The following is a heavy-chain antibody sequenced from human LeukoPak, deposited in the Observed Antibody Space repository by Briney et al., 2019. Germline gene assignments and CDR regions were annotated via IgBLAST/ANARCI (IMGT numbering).Heavy chain of an antibody. D-gene: IGHD3-22*01. J-gene: IGHJ3*02. V-gene: IGHV1-18*01. CDR1: GYTFTSYG. Sequence: ASVTVSRKASGYTFTSYGISWVRQAPGQGLEWMGWISAYNGDTNYAQKLQGRVTMTTDTSTSTAYMELRSLRSDDTAVYYCARGGPAPHRITLIVVASSTDAFDIWGQGTMVTVSS. CDR3: ARGGPAPHRITLIVVASSTDAFDI. CDR2: ISAYNGDT.